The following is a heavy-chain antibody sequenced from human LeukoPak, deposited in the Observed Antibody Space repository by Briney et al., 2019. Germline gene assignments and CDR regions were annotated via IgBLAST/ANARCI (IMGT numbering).Heavy chain of an antibody. D-gene: IGHD3-3*01. J-gene: IGHJ4*02. CDR3: ARFFRRLDY. CDR1: GGSISSYY. CDR2: IYYSGST. V-gene: IGHV4-59*01. Sequence: SETLSLTCTVSGGSISSYYWSWIRQPPGKGLEWIGYIYYSGSTNYNPSLKSRVTISVDTSKNQFSLKLSSVTAADTAVYYCARFFRRLDYWGQGTLVTVSS.